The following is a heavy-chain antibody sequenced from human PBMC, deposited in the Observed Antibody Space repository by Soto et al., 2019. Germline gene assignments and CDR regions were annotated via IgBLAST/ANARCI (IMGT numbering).Heavy chain of an antibody. V-gene: IGHV1-3*01. CDR2: INAGNGNT. Sequence: ASVQVSCKSSGYTFTRYVIHWVRQAPGQRLEWMGWINAGNGNTKYSQNFQGRVTITRDTSASTAYMELRSLRSQDTAVYYCATSTIDTSTWKQYFYGMDVWGQGSTVTVSS. CDR1: GYTFTRYV. D-gene: IGHD6-13*01. CDR3: ATSTIDTSTWKQYFYGMDV. J-gene: IGHJ6*02.